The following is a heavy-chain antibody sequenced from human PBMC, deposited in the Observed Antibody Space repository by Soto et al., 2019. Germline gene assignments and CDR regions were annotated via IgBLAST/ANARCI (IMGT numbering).Heavy chain of an antibody. CDR1: GGSISSYY. J-gene: IGHJ4*02. V-gene: IGHV4-59*01. CDR3: ARVEMTTVSAFDY. CDR2: IYYSGST. Sequence: SETLSLSCAVYGGSISSYYWSWIRQPPGKGLEWIGYIYYSGSTNYNPSLKSRVTISVDTSKNQFSLKLSSVTAADTAVYYCARVEMTTVSAFDYWGQGTLVTVSS. D-gene: IGHD4-4*01.